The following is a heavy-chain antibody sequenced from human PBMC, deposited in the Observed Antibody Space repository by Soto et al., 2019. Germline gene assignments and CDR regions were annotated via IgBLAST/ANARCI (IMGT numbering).Heavy chain of an antibody. V-gene: IGHV4-59*01. CDR3: ARTGLQVDAFDI. D-gene: IGHD4-4*01. J-gene: IGHJ3*02. Sequence: SETLSLTCTVSGGSISSYYWSWIRQPPGKGLEWIGYTYYSGSTNYNPSLKSRVTISVDTSKNQFSLKLSSVTAADTAVYYCARTGLQVDAFDIWGQGTMVTVSS. CDR2: TYYSGST. CDR1: GGSISSYY.